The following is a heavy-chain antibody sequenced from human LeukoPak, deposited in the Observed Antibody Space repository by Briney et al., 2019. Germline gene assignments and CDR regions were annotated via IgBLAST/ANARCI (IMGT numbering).Heavy chain of an antibody. CDR1: GFTFSSYA. CDR3: ARGGVVVPAAILY. V-gene: IGHV3-30*04. CDR2: ISYDGSNK. Sequence: AGRSLRLSCAASGFTFSSYAMHWVRQAPGKGLEWVAVISYDGSNKYYADSVKGRFTISRDNSKNTLYLRMNSLRAEDTAVYYCARGGVVVPAAILYWGQGTLVTVSS. D-gene: IGHD2-2*01. J-gene: IGHJ4*02.